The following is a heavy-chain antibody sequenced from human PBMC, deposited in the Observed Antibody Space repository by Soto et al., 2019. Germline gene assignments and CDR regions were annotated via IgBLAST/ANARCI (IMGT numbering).Heavy chain of an antibody. D-gene: IGHD3-10*01. Sequence: QLLQSGGGLVQPGGSLPLSCAASGLTFGTTDMSWVRQAPGEGLEWVSTIDGSGGRTYYADSVKGRFTISRDNSRNTVYLQMHSLRGDDTSLYYCVKNSGWFNTWGQGALVTVSS. V-gene: IGHV3-23*01. CDR2: IDGSGGRT. CDR3: VKNSGWFNT. J-gene: IGHJ5*02. CDR1: GLTFGTTD.